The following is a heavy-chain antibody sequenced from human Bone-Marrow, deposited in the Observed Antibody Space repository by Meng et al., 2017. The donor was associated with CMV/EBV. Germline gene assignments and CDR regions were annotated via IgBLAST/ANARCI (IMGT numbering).Heavy chain of an antibody. CDR3: AREGGIAARPYYYYGMDV. J-gene: IGHJ6*02. V-gene: IGHV4-34*01. CDR1: GGSFSGYY. Sequence: SQTLSLTCAVYGGSFSGYYGSWIRQPPGKGLEWIGEINHSGSTNYNPSIKSRVNISVDTSKNQFSRKLSSVTAADTAVYYCAREGGIAARPYYYYGMDVWGQGTTVTVSS. CDR2: INHSGST. D-gene: IGHD6-6*01.